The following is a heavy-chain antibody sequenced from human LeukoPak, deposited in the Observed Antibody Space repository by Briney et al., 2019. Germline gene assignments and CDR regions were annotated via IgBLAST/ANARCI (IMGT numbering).Heavy chain of an antibody. J-gene: IGHJ4*02. CDR1: GGTFSSYA. D-gene: IGHD1-26*01. CDR3: ARVHLGSSRYFDY. CDR2: IIPIFGTA. Sequence: SVKVSCKASGGTFSSYAISWVRQAPGQGLEWMGRIIPIFGTANYAQKFQGRVTITADKSTSTAYMELSSLRSEDTAVYYCARVHLGSSRYFDYWGQGTLVTVSS. V-gene: IGHV1-69*06.